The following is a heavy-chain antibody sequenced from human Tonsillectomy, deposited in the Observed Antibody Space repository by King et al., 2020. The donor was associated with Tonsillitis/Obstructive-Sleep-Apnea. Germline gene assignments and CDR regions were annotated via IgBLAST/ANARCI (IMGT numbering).Heavy chain of an antibody. V-gene: IGHV4-34*01. J-gene: IGHJ4*02. Sequence: VQLQQWGAGLLKPSETLSLTCAVYGESFSGYYWTWIRQPPGKGLEWIGEVNHVGSTNYNPSLKSRVTISVDTSKNQFSLKLSSVTAADTAVYYCARSNIVVMVAETATLFDYWGQGTLVAVSS. CDR1: GESFSGYY. D-gene: IGHD2-15*01. CDR2: VNHVGST. CDR3: ARSNIVVMVAETATLFDY.